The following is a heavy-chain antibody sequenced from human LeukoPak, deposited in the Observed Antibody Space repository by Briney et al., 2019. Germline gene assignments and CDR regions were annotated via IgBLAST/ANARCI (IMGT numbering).Heavy chain of an antibody. CDR2: IYPADSDI. D-gene: IGHD2-15*01. CDR3: ARQEYCSGVSCYTWFDP. V-gene: IGHV5-51*01. Sequence: GESLKISCKGSGYIINNYWIGWVRQMPGKGLEWMGIIYPADSDIRYSPSFQGQVTISADKSISTAYLQWSSLKASDTAMYYCARQEYCSGVSCYTWFDPWGQGTLVTVSS. J-gene: IGHJ5*02. CDR1: GYIINNYW.